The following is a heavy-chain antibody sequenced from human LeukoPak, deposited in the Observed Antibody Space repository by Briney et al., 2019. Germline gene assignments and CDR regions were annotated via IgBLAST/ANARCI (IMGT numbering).Heavy chain of an antibody. CDR3: AKNKNQGRLYYYYGMDV. CDR1: GGFISSSSYY. V-gene: IGHV4-39*01. CDR2: IYYSGST. D-gene: IGHD3-10*01. Sequence: PSETLSLTCTVSGGFISSSSYYWGWIRQSPGKGLEWIGSIYYSGSTYYNPSLKSRVTISVDTSKNQFSLKLSSVTAADTAVYYCAKNKNQGRLYYYYGMDVWGQGTTVTVSS. J-gene: IGHJ6*02.